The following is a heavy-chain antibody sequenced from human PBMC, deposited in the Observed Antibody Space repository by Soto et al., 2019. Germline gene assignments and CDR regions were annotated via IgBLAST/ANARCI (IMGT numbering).Heavy chain of an antibody. J-gene: IGHJ4*01. CDR3: ARDPSTGKADY. CDR2: ITYDGDFT. D-gene: IGHD3-9*01. CDR1: GGTFRSSS. Sequence: DSVKVACKASGGTFRSSSISWVRHAPGKGLEWISTITYDGDFTHYEDSVKGRFTVSRDNSKNILYLEMNNLRVDDTALYYCARDPSTGKADYWGRGTLVTVSS. V-gene: IGHV3-23*01.